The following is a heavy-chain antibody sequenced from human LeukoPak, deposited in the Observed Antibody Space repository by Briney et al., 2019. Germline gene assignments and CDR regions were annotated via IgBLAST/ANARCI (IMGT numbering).Heavy chain of an antibody. V-gene: IGHV1-69*04. CDR3: ARGTTVVEAYGMDV. CDR2: IIPIFGIA. J-gene: IGHJ6*02. Sequence: ASVKISCTASGGTFSSYAISWVRQAPGQGLEWMGRIIPIFGIANYAQKFQGRVTITADKSTSTAYMELSSLRSEDTAVYYCARGTTVVEAYGMDVWGQGTTVTVSS. D-gene: IGHD4-23*01. CDR1: GGTFSSYA.